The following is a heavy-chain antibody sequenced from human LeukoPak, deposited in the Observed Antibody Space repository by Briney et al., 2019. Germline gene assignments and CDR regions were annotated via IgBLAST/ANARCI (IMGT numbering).Heavy chain of an antibody. Sequence: GGSLRLSCAASGFTFSSYAMSWVRQAPGKGLEWVSAISGSGGSTYYADSVKGRFTISRDNSKNTLYLQMNSLRAEDTAVYYCAKVTYGSGTYGAFDYWGQGTLVTVSS. CDR2: ISGSGGST. CDR1: GFTFSSYA. J-gene: IGHJ4*02. D-gene: IGHD3-10*01. CDR3: AKVTYGSGTYGAFDY. V-gene: IGHV3-23*01.